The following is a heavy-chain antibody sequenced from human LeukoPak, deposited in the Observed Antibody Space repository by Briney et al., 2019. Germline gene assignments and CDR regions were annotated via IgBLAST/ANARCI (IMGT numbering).Heavy chain of an antibody. V-gene: IGHV3-23*01. CDR2: ISGSGGST. Sequence: GGSLRLSCAASGFTFSSYAMSWVRQAPGKGLESVSAISGSGGSTYYADSVKGRFTISRDNSKNTLYLQMNSLRAEDTAVYYCAKDVVDTAFPYYYYYYMDVWGKGTTVTVSS. CDR3: AKDVVDTAFPYYYYYYMDV. D-gene: IGHD5-18*01. CDR1: GFTFSSYA. J-gene: IGHJ6*03.